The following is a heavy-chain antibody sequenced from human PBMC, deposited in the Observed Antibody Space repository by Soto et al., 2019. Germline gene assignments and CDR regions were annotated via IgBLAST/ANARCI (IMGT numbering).Heavy chain of an antibody. Sequence: QVQLIQSEAEVKKPGSSVRVSCTASGGIFGSHGFSWVRQAPGQRLEWVGGFIPIFRTLTYTEKFQARVRIAADESTNTVYLDRRSLTSEDTAVYYCVRDRRIYYSDPHDEFVASDYEVWGEGTMVSVSS. CDR1: GGIFGSHG. CDR2: FIPIFRTL. J-gene: IGHJ3*01. CDR3: VRDRRIYYSDPHDEFVASDYEV. D-gene: IGHD3-22*01. V-gene: IGHV1-69*01.